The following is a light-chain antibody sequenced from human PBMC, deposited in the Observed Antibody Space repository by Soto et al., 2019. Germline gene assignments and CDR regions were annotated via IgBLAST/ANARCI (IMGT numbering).Light chain of an antibody. V-gene: IGKV3-15*01. CDR3: QQYNNWPFPSWT. CDR2: GAS. CDR1: QSVSSN. J-gene: IGKJ1*01. Sequence: EIVMTQSPATLSVSPGERATLSCRASQSVSSNLAWYQLKPGQAPRLLIYGASTRATGIPARFSGSGSGTEFTLTISSLQSEDFAVYYCQQYNNWPFPSWTFGQGTKVEIK.